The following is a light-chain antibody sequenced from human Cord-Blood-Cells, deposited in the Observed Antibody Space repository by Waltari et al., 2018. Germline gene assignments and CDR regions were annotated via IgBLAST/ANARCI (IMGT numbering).Light chain of an antibody. J-gene: IGKJ5*01. Sequence: EIVLTQSPATLSLSPGARATLSCRASQSVSSYLDWYQQKPGQAPRLLIYDASNRGAGIPARFSGSGSGTDFTLTISSLEPEDFAVYYCQQRSNWPPITFGQGTRLEIK. CDR2: DAS. CDR3: QQRSNWPPIT. V-gene: IGKV3-11*01. CDR1: QSVSSY.